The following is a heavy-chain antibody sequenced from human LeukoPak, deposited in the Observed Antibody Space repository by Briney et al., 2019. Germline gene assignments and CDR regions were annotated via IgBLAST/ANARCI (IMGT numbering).Heavy chain of an antibody. D-gene: IGHD2-21*02. Sequence: ASVKVSCKASGGTFRSYAISWGRQAPGQGLEWVGRIIPIFGTANYAQKFQGRVTITADKSTSTAYMELSSLRSEDTAVYYCAALVVVTGILGYWGQGTLVSVSS. V-gene: IGHV1-69*06. CDR3: AALVVVTGILGY. CDR2: IIPIFGTA. CDR1: GGTFRSYA. J-gene: IGHJ4*02.